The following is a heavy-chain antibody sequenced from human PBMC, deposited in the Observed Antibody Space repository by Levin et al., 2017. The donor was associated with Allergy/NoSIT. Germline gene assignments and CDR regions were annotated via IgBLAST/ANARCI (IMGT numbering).Heavy chain of an antibody. J-gene: IGHJ6*02. CDR3: VARSNGMDV. D-gene: IGHD5-12*01. CDR1: EFIVSSNY. V-gene: IGHV3-66*01. CDR2: IYSGGRA. Sequence: LSLTCAASEFIVSSNYMSWVRQAPGKGLDWVSVIYSGGRAYYADSVTGRFTISRDNSKNTLYLQMNSLRAEDTAVYYCVARSNGMDVWGQGTTVTVSS.